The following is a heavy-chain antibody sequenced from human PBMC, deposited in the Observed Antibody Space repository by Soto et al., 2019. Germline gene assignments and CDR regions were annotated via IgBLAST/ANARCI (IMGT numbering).Heavy chain of an antibody. CDR1: GFSLSTSGMC. CDR2: IDWDDDK. CDR3: ARIIGSGSYYYYYGMDV. Sequence: SGPTLGNPTQTLTLAFPFCGFSLSTSGMCVSWIRQPPGKALEWLARIDWDDDKYYSTSLKTRLTISKDTSKNQVVLTMTNMDPVDTATYYCARIIGSGSYYYYYGMDVWGQGTTVTVSS. V-gene: IGHV2-70*11. D-gene: IGHD3-10*01. J-gene: IGHJ6*02.